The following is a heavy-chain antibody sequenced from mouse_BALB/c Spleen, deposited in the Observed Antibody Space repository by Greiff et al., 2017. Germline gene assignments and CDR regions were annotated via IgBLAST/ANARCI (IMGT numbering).Heavy chain of an antibody. CDR2: INPSSGYT. V-gene: IGHV1-4*01. CDR1: GYTFTSYT. J-gene: IGHJ4*01. CDR3: ARGGNPYYAMDY. Sequence: QVQLKQSGAELARPGASVKMSCKASGYTFTSYTMHWVKQRPGQGLEWIGYINPSSGYTNYNQKFKDKATLTADKSSSTAYMQLSSLTSEDSAVYYCARGGNPYYAMDYWGQGTSVTVSS. D-gene: IGHD2-1*01.